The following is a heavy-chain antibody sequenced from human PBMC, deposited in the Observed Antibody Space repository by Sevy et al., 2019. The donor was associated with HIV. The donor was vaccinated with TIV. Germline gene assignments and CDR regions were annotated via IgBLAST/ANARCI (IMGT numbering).Heavy chain of an antibody. J-gene: IGHJ4*02. CDR2: ISNYNTNT. D-gene: IGHD3-3*01. CDR1: GYIFINYG. Sequence: ASVKVSCKASGYIFINYGISWVRQAPGQGLEWMGWISNYNTNTNYAQKLQGRVTMTTDTSTSTAYMDLRSLRSDDTAVYYCARVAYDHRKLDYWCQGTLVTVSS. CDR3: ARVAYDHRKLDY. V-gene: IGHV1-18*01.